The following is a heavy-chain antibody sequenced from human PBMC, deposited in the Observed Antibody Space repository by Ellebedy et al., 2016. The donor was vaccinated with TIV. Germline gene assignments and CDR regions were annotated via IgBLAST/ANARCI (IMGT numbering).Heavy chain of an antibody. CDR3: GRAREPGPFAYYYYGMDV. CDR2: IPASGTGI. J-gene: IGHJ6*02. V-gene: IGHV3-11*01. CDR1: GFTFSDYF. D-gene: IGHD1-1*01. Sequence: PGGSLRLSCAGSGFTFSDYFMSWVRQAPGKGLEWISYIPASGTGIYYADSVKGRFTVARDNANKSLHRQMNNLRGDDTAVYYCGRAREPGPFAYYYYGMDVWGQGTTVTVSS.